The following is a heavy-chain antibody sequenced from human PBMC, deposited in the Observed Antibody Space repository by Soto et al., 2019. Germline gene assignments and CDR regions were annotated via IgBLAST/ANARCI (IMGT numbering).Heavy chain of an antibody. J-gene: IGHJ5*02. D-gene: IGHD2-15*01. V-gene: IGHV3-48*02. CDR2: ISSSSSTI. Sequence: GGSLRLSCAASGFTFSSYSMNWVRQAPGKGLEWVSYISSSSSTIYYADSVKGRFTISRDNAKNSLYLQMNSLRDEDTAVYYCARDGFLGYCSGGSCYPNNWFDPWGQGTLVTVSS. CDR1: GFTFSSYS. CDR3: ARDGFLGYCSGGSCYPNNWFDP.